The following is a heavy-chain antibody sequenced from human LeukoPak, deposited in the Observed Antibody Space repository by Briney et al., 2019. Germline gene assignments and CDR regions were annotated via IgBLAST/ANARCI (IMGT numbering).Heavy chain of an antibody. Sequence: ASVKVSCKASGYTFTGYYMHWVRQAPGQGLEWMGWISAYNGNTNYAQKLQGRVTMTTDTSTSTAYMELRSLRSDDTAVYYCARGLRNGSGNSWGQGTLATVSS. J-gene: IGHJ5*02. V-gene: IGHV1-18*04. CDR2: ISAYNGNT. CDR1: GYTFTGYY. CDR3: ARGLRNGSGNS. D-gene: IGHD3-10*01.